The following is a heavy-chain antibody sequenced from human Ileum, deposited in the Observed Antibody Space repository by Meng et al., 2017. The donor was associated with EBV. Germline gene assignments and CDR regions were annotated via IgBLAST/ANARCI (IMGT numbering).Heavy chain of an antibody. CDR1: XXPINGGNYY. CDR3: ARDGEGGSGSYYRWFES. CDR2: IYYSGNT. D-gene: IGHD3-10*01. J-gene: IGHJ5*01. Sequence: QVQLQESGPGLVKPSRTLSLTCAVXXXPINGGNYYWSWIRQPPGKGLEWIGYIYYSGNTYYNPSLKSRVTISVDTSKNQFSLNLNSVTAADTAVYYCARDGEGGSGSYYRWFESWGQGTRVTVSS. V-gene: IGHV4-30-4*01.